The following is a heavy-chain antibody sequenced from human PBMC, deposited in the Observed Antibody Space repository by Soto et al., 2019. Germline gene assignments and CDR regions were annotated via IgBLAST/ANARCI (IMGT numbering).Heavy chain of an antibody. CDR3: ARDSPTQLLWFGEFTGFDY. Sequence: GASVKVSCKASGYTFTGYYMHWVRQAPGQGLEWMGWINPNSGGTNYAQKFQGWVTMTRDTSISTAYMELSRLRSDDTAVYYCARDSPTQLLWFGEFTGFDYWGQGIRVTVSS. D-gene: IGHD3-10*01. J-gene: IGHJ4*02. V-gene: IGHV1-2*04. CDR1: GYTFTGYY. CDR2: INPNSGGT.